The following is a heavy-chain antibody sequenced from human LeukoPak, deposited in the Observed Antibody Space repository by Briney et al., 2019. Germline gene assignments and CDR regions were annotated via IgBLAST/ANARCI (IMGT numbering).Heavy chain of an antibody. CDR1: GFTFSSYG. Sequence: GGSLRLSCAASGFTFSSYGMHWVRQAPGKGLEWVAFIRYDGSNKYYADSVKGRFTISRDNSKNTLYLQMNSLRAEDTAVYYCAKESVPYCSSTSCYSAFDIWGQGTMVTASS. CDR2: IRYDGSNK. CDR3: AKESVPYCSSTSCYSAFDI. J-gene: IGHJ3*02. D-gene: IGHD2-2*02. V-gene: IGHV3-30*02.